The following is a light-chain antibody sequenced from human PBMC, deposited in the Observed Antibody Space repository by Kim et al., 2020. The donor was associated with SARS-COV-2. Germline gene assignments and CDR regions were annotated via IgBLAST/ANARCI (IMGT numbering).Light chain of an antibody. CDR2: DVS. CDR1: SSDVGGYNY. CDR3: SSYTSSSTFV. Sequence: QSALTQPASVSGSPGQSITISSTGTSSDVGGYNYVSWYQQHPGKAPKLMIYDVSKRPSGVSNRFSGSKSGNTASLTISGLQAEDEADYYCSSYTSSSTFVFGTGTK. J-gene: IGLJ1*01. V-gene: IGLV2-14*01.